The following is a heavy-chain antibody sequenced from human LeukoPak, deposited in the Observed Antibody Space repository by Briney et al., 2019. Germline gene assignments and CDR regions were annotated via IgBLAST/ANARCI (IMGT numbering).Heavy chain of an antibody. D-gene: IGHD5-18*01. Sequence: GGSLRLSCAXSXXXFSSYSMNWVRQAPGKGLEWVSYISSSSSTIYYADSVKGRFTISRDNAKNSLYLQMNSLRAEGTAVYYCARDRRYSYGTDYWGQGTLVTVSS. CDR1: XXXFSSYS. CDR3: ARDRRYSYGTDY. J-gene: IGHJ4*02. CDR2: ISSSSSTI. V-gene: IGHV3-48*01.